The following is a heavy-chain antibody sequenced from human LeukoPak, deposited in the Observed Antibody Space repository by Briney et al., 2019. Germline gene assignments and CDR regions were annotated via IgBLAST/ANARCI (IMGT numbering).Heavy chain of an antibody. CDR2: IKQDGSEK. CDR3: ARDKGLYYYGMDV. CDR1: GFPFSSYW. V-gene: IGHV3-7*03. D-gene: IGHD3/OR15-3a*01. Sequence: GGSLRLSCAAPGFPFSSYWMSWVRQAPGKGLEWVANIKQDGSEKYYVDSVKGRFTISRDNAKNSLYLQMNSLRAEDTAVYYCARDKGLYYYGMDVWGQGTTVTVSS. J-gene: IGHJ6*02.